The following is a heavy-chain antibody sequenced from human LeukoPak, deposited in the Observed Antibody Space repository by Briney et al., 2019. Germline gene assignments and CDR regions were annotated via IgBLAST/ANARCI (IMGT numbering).Heavy chain of an antibody. CDR1: GGSISNYY. CDR3: ARQAAANSIDY. D-gene: IGHD2-2*01. Sequence: PSETLSLTCTVSGGSISNYYWSWIRQPPGKGLEWIGYINYGGSTTYNPSLKSRVTISVDTSKNQFSLKLTSATAADTAVYYCARQAAANSIDYWGQGTVVTVSS. J-gene: IGHJ4*02. V-gene: IGHV4-59*08. CDR2: INYGGST.